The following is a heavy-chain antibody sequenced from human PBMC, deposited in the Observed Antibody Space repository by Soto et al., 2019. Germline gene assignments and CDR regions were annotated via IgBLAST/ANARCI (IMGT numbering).Heavy chain of an antibody. V-gene: IGHV1-69*08. Sequence: QVQLVQSGAEVKKPGSSVKVSCKASGGTFSSYTISWVRQAPGQGLEWMGRIIPILGIANYAQKFQGRVTITADKSTSTAYMELSSLRSEDTAVYYCARDGVAAAALGPHGFDYWGQGTLVTVSS. CDR2: IIPILGIA. CDR1: GGTFSSYT. D-gene: IGHD6-13*01. J-gene: IGHJ4*02. CDR3: ARDGVAAAALGPHGFDY.